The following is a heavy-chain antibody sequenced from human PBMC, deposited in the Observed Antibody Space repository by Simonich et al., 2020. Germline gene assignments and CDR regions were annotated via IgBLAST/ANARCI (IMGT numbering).Heavy chain of an antibody. Sequence: QVQLVQSGAEVKKPGASVKVSCKASGYTFTGYYMHWVRQAPGQGLEWMGWIKPNSGGKNYAQKCKGRVTMTRDTSISTAYMELSRLRSDDTAVYYCARNGLVGILKAFDIWGQGTMVTVSS. CDR1: GYTFTGYY. CDR3: ARNGLVGILKAFDI. V-gene: IGHV1-2*02. J-gene: IGHJ3*02. CDR2: IKPNSGGK. D-gene: IGHD2-21*01.